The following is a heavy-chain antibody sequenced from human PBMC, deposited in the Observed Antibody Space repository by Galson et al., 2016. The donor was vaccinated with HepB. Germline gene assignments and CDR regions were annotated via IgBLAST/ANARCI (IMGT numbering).Heavy chain of an antibody. CDR3: ARAYNWDDEDSGLDV. CDR2: IDPTDSNT. CDR1: GYSFTSYW. Sequence: QSGAEVKKPGESLRLSCKASGYSFTSYWIHWVRQMPGKGLEWMGAIDPTDSNTNYSPSFQGHVTLSADKSVNTAYLQWSNLKASDTATYYCARAYNWDDEDSGLDVGGQGTSVTVSS. V-gene: IGHV5-10-1*01. J-gene: IGHJ6*02. D-gene: IGHD1-1*01.